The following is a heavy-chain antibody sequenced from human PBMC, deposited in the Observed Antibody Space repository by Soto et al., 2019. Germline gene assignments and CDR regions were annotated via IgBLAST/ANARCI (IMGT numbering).Heavy chain of an antibody. CDR1: GGSVTNINYF. Sequence: SETLSLTCCVSGGSVTNINYFWAWIRQSPGKGLEWIANIYYTGTTFYNPSLRSRVSMTIDASKNRFSLNLSSVTASDTALYYCARHEYVSSSYDLLDVWGRGTMVTVS. D-gene: IGHD3-22*01. CDR2: IYYTGTT. CDR3: ARHEYVSSSYDLLDV. J-gene: IGHJ3*01. V-gene: IGHV4-39*01.